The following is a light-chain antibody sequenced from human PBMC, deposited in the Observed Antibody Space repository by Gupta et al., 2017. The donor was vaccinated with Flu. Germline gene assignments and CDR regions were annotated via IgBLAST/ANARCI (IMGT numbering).Light chain of an antibody. CDR1: QSISSY. CDR3: QQCYSTPRS. Sequence: PSSLSASVGDRVTITCRASQSISSYLNWYQQKPGKAPKLLIYAASSLQSGVPSRFSGSGSGTDFTLTISSLQPEDFATYYCQQCYSTPRSFGQGTKLEIK. V-gene: IGKV1-39*01. CDR2: AAS. J-gene: IGKJ2*03.